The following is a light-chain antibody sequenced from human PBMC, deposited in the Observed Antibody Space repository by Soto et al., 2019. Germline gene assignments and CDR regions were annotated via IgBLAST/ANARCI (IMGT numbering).Light chain of an antibody. J-gene: IGKJ4*01. CDR3: QQSHSSPLT. CDR1: RSISDC. Sequence: IQMTQSPPSLSATVGDRVTITCRASRSISDCLNWYKQKPGEAPELLIYAASTLQSGVPSRFSGSGSGSDFTLTICSLQPEDSAAYYCQQSHSSPLTSGGGTKVDIK. V-gene: IGKV1-39*01. CDR2: AAS.